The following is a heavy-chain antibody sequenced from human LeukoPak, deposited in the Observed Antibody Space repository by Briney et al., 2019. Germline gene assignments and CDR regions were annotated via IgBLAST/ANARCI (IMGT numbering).Heavy chain of an antibody. V-gene: IGHV3-21*01. CDR2: ISSSSNYI. CDR3: ARTHYGDYGGDWYFDL. D-gene: IGHD4-17*01. CDR1: GFTFRSYN. J-gene: IGHJ2*01. Sequence: PGGSLRLSCAASGFTFRSYNMNWVRQTPGKGLEWVSSISSSSNYIYYGDSVKGRFTISRDSAKNSLYLQINSLRAEDTAVYFCARTHYGDYGGDWYFDLWGRGTLVTVSS.